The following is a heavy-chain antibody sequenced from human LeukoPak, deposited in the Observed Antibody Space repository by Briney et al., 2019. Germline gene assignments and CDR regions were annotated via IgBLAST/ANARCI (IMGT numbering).Heavy chain of an antibody. V-gene: IGHV3-30*02. D-gene: IGHD3-3*01. Sequence: GGSLRLSCAASGFTFSRYGMHWVRQAPGKGLEWVAFIRYDGTERYYADSVKGRFTISRDNPKNTLYLQMDSLRPEDTAVYYCASDYDFWSGYPYWGQGTLVTVSS. CDR1: GFTFSRYG. J-gene: IGHJ4*02. CDR3: ASDYDFWSGYPY. CDR2: IRYDGTER.